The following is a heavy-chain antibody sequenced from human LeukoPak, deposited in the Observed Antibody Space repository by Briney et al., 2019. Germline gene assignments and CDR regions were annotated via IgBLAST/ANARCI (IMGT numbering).Heavy chain of an antibody. CDR3: VRDNPRQQGFAY. Sequence: GGSLRLSCAGSGFIFNNYAMHWVRQPPGKGLEWVSGISWNSGSIDYADSVKGRFTISRDNAKNSLYLQMNSLRAKDTAVYYCVRDNPRQQGFAYWGQGTLVTVSS. D-gene: IGHD6-13*01. CDR1: GFIFNNYA. CDR2: ISWNSGSI. V-gene: IGHV3-9*01. J-gene: IGHJ4*02.